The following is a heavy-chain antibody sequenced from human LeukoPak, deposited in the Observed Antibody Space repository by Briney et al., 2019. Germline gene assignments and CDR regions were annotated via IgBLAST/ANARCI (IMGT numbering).Heavy chain of an antibody. J-gene: IGHJ4*02. V-gene: IGHV4-4*07. D-gene: IGHD3-22*01. CDR3: ARDVGPSGYFNTFDY. Sequence: SETLSLTCAVSGGSISSYYWSWIRQPAGKGLEWIGRIYTSGSTNYNPSLKSRVTMSVDTSKNQFSLKLSSVTAADTAVYYCARDVGPSGYFNTFDYWGQGTLVTVSS. CDR1: GGSISSYY. CDR2: IYTSGST.